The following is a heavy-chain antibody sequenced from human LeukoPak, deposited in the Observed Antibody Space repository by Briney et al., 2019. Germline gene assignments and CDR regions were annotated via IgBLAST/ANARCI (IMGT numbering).Heavy chain of an antibody. Sequence: GGSLRLSCAASGFTFSSYAMHWVRQAPGKGLEWVAVISYDGSNKYYADSVKGRFTISRDNSKNTLYLQMNSLRAEDTAVYYCARDRAAVADYYFDYWGQGTLVTVSS. CDR3: ARDRAAVADYYFDY. CDR1: GFTFSSYA. D-gene: IGHD6-19*01. CDR2: ISYDGSNK. J-gene: IGHJ4*02. V-gene: IGHV3-30-3*01.